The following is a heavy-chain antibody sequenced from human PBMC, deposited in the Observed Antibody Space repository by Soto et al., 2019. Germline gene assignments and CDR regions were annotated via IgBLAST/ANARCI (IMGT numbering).Heavy chain of an antibody. J-gene: IGHJ5*02. CDR1: GGSISSGGYY. Sequence: SETLSLTCTVSGGSISSGGYYWGWIRQHPGKGLEWIGYIYYSGSTYYNPSLKSRVTISVDTSKNQFSLKLSSVTAADTAVYYCASERGSSSVWLNWFDPWGQGTLVTVSS. D-gene: IGHD6-6*01. CDR3: ASERGSSSVWLNWFDP. V-gene: IGHV4-31*03. CDR2: IYYSGST.